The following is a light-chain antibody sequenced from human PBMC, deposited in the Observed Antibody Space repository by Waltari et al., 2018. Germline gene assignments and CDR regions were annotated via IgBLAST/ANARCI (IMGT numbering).Light chain of an antibody. Sequence: EIVMTQSPATLSVSPGERATLSCRASQSISSNLAWYQQKPGQAPSPLIYVASTRATGIPARFSGSGSGTEFTLTISSLQSEDFAVYYCQQYNNWPPWTFGQGTKVEIK. CDR3: QQYNNWPPWT. V-gene: IGKV3-15*01. CDR1: QSISSN. J-gene: IGKJ1*01. CDR2: VAS.